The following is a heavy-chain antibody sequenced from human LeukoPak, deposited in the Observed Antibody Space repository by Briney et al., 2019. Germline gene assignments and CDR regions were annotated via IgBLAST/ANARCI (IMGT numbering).Heavy chain of an antibody. J-gene: IGHJ5*02. D-gene: IGHD5-12*01. CDR1: GGSISSGDYY. CDR2: IYYSGST. CDR3: ARDRGYSGYETKFDP. Sequence: SQTLSLTCTVSGGSISSGDYYWSWIRQPPGKGLEWIGYIYYSGSTYYNPSLKSRVTISVDTSKNQFSLKLSSVTAADTAVYYCARDRGYSGYETKFDPWGQGTLVTVSS. V-gene: IGHV4-30-4*01.